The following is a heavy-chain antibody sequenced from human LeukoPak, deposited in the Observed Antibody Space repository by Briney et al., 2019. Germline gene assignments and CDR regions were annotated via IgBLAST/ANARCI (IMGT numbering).Heavy chain of an antibody. Sequence: SETLSLTCAVYGGSFSAFHWNWIRQSPAKGLEWLGEMKQSGTPRYNPSLQSRVTISVDKSKNQFSLNVRSVTAADTAVYHCASRPFLYGFRTYFDNWAQGTLVTVSS. CDR2: MKQSGTP. CDR3: ASRPFLYGFRTYFDN. V-gene: IGHV4-34*01. J-gene: IGHJ4*02. CDR1: GGSFSAFH. D-gene: IGHD3-10*01.